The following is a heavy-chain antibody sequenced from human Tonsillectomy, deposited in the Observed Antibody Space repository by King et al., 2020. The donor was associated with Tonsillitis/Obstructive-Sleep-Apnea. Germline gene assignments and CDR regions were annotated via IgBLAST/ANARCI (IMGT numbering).Heavy chain of an antibody. CDR2: IKEGGSEK. D-gene: IGHD6-19*01. V-gene: IGHV3-7*01. CDR1: GFTFRRSW. CDR3: AKTYSGWYGGD. J-gene: IGHJ4*02. Sequence: VQLVESGGGLFQPGGSLRLSCAASGFTFRRSWMSWVRQVPGKGLEWVANIKEGGSEKYYVDSVKGRFIISRDDAKNTVFLQMNSLRAEDTAVYYCAKTYSGWYGGDWGQGTLVTVSP.